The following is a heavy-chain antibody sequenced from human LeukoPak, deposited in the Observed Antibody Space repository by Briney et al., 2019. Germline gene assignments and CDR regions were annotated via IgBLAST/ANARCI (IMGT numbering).Heavy chain of an antibody. CDR3: ARRDSSGYYYRFDY. CDR2: ISSSSSYI. Sequence: PVGSLRLSCAASGFTFSSYSMNWVRQAPGKGLEWVSSISSSSSYIYYADSVKGRFTISRDNTKNSLYLQMNSLRAEDTAVYYCARRDSSGYYYRFDYWGQGTLVTVSS. CDR1: GFTFSSYS. V-gene: IGHV3-21*01. D-gene: IGHD3-22*01. J-gene: IGHJ4*02.